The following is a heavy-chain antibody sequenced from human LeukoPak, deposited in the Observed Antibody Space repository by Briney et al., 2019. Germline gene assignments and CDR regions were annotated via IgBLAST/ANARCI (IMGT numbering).Heavy chain of an antibody. CDR3: AKTGYSSGWYRIWDY. CDR2: ISGSGGSA. Sequence: PGGSLRLSCAASGFTFSSFEMSWVRQAPGKGLEWVSAISGSGGSAYYADSAKGRFTISRDNSRNSLSLQMNSLRAEDTALYYCAKTGYSSGWYRIWDYWGQGTLVTVSS. D-gene: IGHD6-19*01. CDR1: GFTFSSFE. J-gene: IGHJ4*02. V-gene: IGHV3-23*01.